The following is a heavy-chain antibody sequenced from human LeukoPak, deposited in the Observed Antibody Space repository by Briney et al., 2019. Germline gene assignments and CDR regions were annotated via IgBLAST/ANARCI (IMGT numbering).Heavy chain of an antibody. D-gene: IGHD2-21*02. CDR3: ARGFDCSGDCYSHGIDY. Sequence: SETLSLTCAVYGGSFSGYYWSWIRQPPGRGLEWIGEINHSGSTNYNPSLKSRVTISVDTSKNQFSLKLSSVTAADTAVYYCARGFDCSGDCYSHGIDYWGQGTLVTVSS. V-gene: IGHV4-34*01. CDR1: GGSFSGYY. CDR2: INHSGST. J-gene: IGHJ4*02.